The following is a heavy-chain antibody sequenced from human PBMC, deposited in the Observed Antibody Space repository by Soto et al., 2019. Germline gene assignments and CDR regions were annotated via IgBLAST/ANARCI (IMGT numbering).Heavy chain of an antibody. V-gene: IGHV3-23*01. CDR2: VNPGGDST. CDR3: AQYTQRAQGS. J-gene: IGHJ4*02. Sequence: EVQLLESGGDLVQPGGSLRLSCAASGFTFSAYPMTWVRQAPGKGLEWVSTVNPGGDSTYYADSVKGRFTISRDNSKSTLYLQLSSLRAEDTALYYCAQYTQRAQGSWGQGTLVTVSS. CDR1: GFTFSAYP. D-gene: IGHD2-2*02.